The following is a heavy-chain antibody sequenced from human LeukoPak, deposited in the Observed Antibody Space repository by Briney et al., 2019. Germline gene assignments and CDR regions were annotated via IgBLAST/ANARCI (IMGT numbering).Heavy chain of an antibody. J-gene: IGHJ4*02. D-gene: IGHD3-22*01. Sequence: PSETLSLTCTVSGDSISSYYWSWIRQPPGKRLEWIGYIYYSGSTDYNPSLKSRVTISVDTSKNQFSLKLSSVTAADTAVCYCARVHYDSSGYNFDYWGQGTLVTVSS. CDR2: IYYSGST. V-gene: IGHV4-59*01. CDR1: GDSISSYY. CDR3: ARVHYDSSGYNFDY.